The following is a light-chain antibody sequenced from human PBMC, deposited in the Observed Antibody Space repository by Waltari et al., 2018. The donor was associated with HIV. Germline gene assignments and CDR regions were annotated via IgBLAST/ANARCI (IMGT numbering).Light chain of an antibody. CDR2: AAS. Sequence: DIQMTQSPSSLSAFVGDRVTITCRASQSISTFLNWYQQTPGKAPKLLIYAASNLHSGVPSRFTGSGSGTDFTLTIGSLQPEDFATYYCQPSYSTPSWTFGQGTKVELK. CDR3: QPSYSTPSWT. V-gene: IGKV1-39*01. J-gene: IGKJ1*01. CDR1: QSISTF.